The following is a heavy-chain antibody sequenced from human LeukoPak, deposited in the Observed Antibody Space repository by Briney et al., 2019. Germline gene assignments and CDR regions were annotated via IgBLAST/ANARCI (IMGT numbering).Heavy chain of an antibody. CDR1: GYTFTSYA. D-gene: IGHD3-10*01. CDR2: INAGNGNT. CDR3: ARERYASGSYALYYTYAMDV. V-gene: IGHV1-3*01. J-gene: IGHJ6*02. Sequence: ASVKVSCKASGYTFTSYAMHWVRQAPGQRLELMGGINAGNGNTKYSQKFQGRVILTRDTSASTAYMELSSLRSEDTAVYYCARERYASGSYALYYTYAMDVWGQGTTVTVSS.